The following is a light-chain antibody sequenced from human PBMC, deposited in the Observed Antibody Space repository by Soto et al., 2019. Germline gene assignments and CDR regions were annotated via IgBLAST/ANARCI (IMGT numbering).Light chain of an antibody. J-gene: IGKJ1*01. CDR2: SSS. V-gene: IGKV3-20*01. CDR1: QSVSSTY. Sequence: EIVLTQSPCTLSLSAGDRATLSWRASQSVSSTYLAWYQQRPGQAPRLLIYSSSSRASGIPDRFSGSGSGTDFTLTISRLEPEDFAVYYCQQYRTSPPTWTFGQGTKVDIK. CDR3: QQYRTSPPTWT.